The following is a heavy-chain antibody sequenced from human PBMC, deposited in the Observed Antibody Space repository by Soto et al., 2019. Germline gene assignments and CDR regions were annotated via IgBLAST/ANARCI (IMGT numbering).Heavy chain of an antibody. V-gene: IGHV3-11*01. CDR3: ASLTTVTPDYYYYYMDV. Sequence: PGGALRLSCAASGFTFSDYYINWVRQAPWKGLEWVSYISTTGRTTNYADSVKGRFTVSRDNAKNSLYLQMNSLRAEDTAVYYCASLTTVTPDYYYYYMDVWGKGTTVTVSS. CDR2: ISTTGRTT. J-gene: IGHJ6*03. D-gene: IGHD4-4*01. CDR1: GFTFSDYY.